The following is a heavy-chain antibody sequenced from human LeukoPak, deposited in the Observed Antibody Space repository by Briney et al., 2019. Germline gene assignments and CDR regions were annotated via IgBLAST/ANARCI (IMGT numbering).Heavy chain of an antibody. V-gene: IGHV1-8*01. D-gene: IGHD3-10*01. CDR2: MNPNSGNT. CDR3: ARGASLYGSGILGGFDP. J-gene: IGHJ5*02. Sequence: GASVKVSCKPSGYTFTSYDINWVRQATGQGLEWMGWMNPNSGNTGYAQKFQGRVTMTRNTSISTAYMELSSLRSEDTAVYYCARGASLYGSGILGGFDPWGQGTLVTVSS. CDR1: GYTFTSYD.